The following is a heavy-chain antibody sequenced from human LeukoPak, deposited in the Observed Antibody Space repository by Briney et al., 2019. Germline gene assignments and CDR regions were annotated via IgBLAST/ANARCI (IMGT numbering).Heavy chain of an antibody. V-gene: IGHV3-23*01. J-gene: IGHJ4*02. Sequence: GESLRLSCAASGFTFYSYVMSWVRQAPGKGLEWVSAISGSGGSTYHADSVEGRFTISRDNSKNTLYLQMSSLRAEDTAVYYCAKSPFSWNSRPMADYWGQGTLVTVSS. CDR2: ISGSGGST. CDR3: AKSPFSWNSRPMADY. D-gene: IGHD1-7*01. CDR1: GFTFYSYV.